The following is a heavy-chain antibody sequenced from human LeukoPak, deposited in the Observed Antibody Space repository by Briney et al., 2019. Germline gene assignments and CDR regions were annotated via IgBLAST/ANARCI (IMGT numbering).Heavy chain of an antibody. D-gene: IGHD5-18*01. J-gene: IGHJ6*02. Sequence: GGSLRLSCAASGFIFSNAWMSWVRQAPGKGLEWVGRIKSRTDGGTKDYAAPVKGRFIISREDSRNTLYLQMNGLKTADTAVYYCITELGRSVDTAMTYYYGLDVWGQGTTVSVSS. CDR2: IKSRTDGGTK. CDR3: ITELGRSVDTAMTYYYGLDV. V-gene: IGHV3-15*01. CDR1: GFIFSNAW.